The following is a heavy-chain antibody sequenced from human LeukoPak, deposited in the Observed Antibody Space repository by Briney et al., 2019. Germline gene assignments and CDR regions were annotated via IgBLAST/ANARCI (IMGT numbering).Heavy chain of an antibody. Sequence: GGSLRLSCAASGFTFSSYSMSWVRQAPGKGLEWVSYISSSSSSIYYADSVKGRFTISRGNAKNSLYLQMNSLRVEDTAVYYCARDLWNFDYWGQGTLVTVSS. CDR3: ARDLWNFDY. D-gene: IGHD1-1*01. V-gene: IGHV3-48*01. CDR2: ISSSSSSI. J-gene: IGHJ4*02. CDR1: GFTFSSYS.